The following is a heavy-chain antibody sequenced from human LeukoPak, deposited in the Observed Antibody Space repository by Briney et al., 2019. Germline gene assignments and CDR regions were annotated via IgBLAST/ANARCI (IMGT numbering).Heavy chain of an antibody. CDR1: GYTFTSYA. Sequence: ASVKVSCKASGYTFTSYAMHWVRQAPGQRLEWMGWINAGNGNTKYSQKFQGRVTVTRDTSASTAYMELSSLRSEDTAVYYCARTRIAAAALDYWGQGTLVTVSS. J-gene: IGHJ4*02. V-gene: IGHV1-3*01. CDR3: ARTRIAAAALDY. D-gene: IGHD6-13*01. CDR2: INAGNGNT.